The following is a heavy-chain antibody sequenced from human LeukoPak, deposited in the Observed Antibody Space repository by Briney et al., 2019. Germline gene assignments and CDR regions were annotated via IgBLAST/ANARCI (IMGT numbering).Heavy chain of an antibody. D-gene: IGHD3-22*01. Sequence: SQTLSLTCTVSGGSISSSSYYWSWIRQPAGKGLEWIGRIFTSGSTNYNPSLKSRVTISVDTSKNQFSLKLNSVTAADTAVYYCARYDSSVYLFGSFDYWGQGTLVTVSS. CDR3: ARYDSSVYLFGSFDY. J-gene: IGHJ4*02. CDR2: IFTSGST. CDR1: GGSISSSSYY. V-gene: IGHV4-61*02.